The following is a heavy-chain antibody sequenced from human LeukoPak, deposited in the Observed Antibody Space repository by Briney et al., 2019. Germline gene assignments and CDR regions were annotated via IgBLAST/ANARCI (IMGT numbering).Heavy chain of an antibody. J-gene: IGHJ4*02. CDR2: IYHSGST. Sequence: SETLSLTCTVSGYSISSGYYWGWIRQPPGKGLEWIGSIYHSGSTYYNPSLKSRVTISVDTSKNQFSLKLSSVTAADTAVYYCARDRGGYYYDPFDYWGQGTLVTVSS. CDR3: ARDRGGYYYDPFDY. CDR1: GYSISSGYY. V-gene: IGHV4-38-2*02. D-gene: IGHD3-22*01.